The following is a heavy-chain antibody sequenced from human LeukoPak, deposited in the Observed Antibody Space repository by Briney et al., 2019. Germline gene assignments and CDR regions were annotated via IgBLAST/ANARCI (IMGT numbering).Heavy chain of an antibody. V-gene: IGHV1-18*01. CDR1: GYTFTSHG. CDR2: ISAYNGDT. D-gene: IGHD6-13*01. J-gene: IGHJ4*02. CDR3: ARSPVRIAAPGRAFDY. Sequence: ASVKASCKASGYTFTSHGISWVRQAPGQGLEWMGWISAYNGDTNYAQKLQGRVTMTTDSSTSTAYMELRSLISGDTAVYYCARSPVRIAAPGRAFDYWGQGTLVTVSS.